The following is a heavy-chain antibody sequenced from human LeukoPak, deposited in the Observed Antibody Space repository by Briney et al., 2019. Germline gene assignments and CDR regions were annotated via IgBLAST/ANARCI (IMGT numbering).Heavy chain of an antibody. CDR3: ARGYYYESSGYFDS. Sequence: PSETLSLTCAVYGGSFSGYYWSWIRQPPGKGLEWIGEINHSGDTNYNPSLKIRVTISIDTSKSQFSLKLNSVTAADTAVYYYARGYYYESSGYFDSWGQGTLVTVSS. J-gene: IGHJ4*02. CDR1: GGSFSGYY. CDR2: INHSGDT. V-gene: IGHV4-34*01. D-gene: IGHD3-22*01.